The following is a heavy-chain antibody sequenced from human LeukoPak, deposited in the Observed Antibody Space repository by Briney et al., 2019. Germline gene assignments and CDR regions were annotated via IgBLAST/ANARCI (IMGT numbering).Heavy chain of an antibody. CDR3: ARRLSVAAGYFDY. Sequence: PSETLSLTCAVYGGSFSGYYWSWIRQPPGKGLEWIGEINHSGSTNYNPSLKSRVTISVDTSKNQFSLKLSSVTAADTAVYYCARRLSVAAGYFDYWGQGTLVTVSS. D-gene: IGHD6-13*01. CDR2: INHSGST. V-gene: IGHV4-34*01. J-gene: IGHJ4*02. CDR1: GGSFSGYY.